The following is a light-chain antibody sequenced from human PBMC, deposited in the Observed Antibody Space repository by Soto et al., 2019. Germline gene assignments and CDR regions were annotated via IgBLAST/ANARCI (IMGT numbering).Light chain of an antibody. CDR3: AAWDDSLNGWV. Sequence: QAVVTQPPSASGTPGQRVTISCSGSSSNIGSNIVNWYQQFPGTAPKLLIYSINQRPSGVPDRFSGSKSGTSASLAISGLQSEDEAAYYCAAWDDSLNGWVFGGGTKLTVL. CDR1: SSNIGSNI. CDR2: SIN. V-gene: IGLV1-44*01. J-gene: IGLJ3*02.